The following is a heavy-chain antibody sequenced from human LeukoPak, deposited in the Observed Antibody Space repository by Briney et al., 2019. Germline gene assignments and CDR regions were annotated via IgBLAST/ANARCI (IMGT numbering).Heavy chain of an antibody. CDR2: IRNKAYGGTT. J-gene: IGHJ4*02. CDR1: GFAFGDYA. V-gene: IGHV3-49*03. CDR3: TTRGGSFSIFDY. Sequence: GGSLRLSCTDSGFAFGDYAMSWFRQAPGKGLEWVSFIRNKAYGGTTEYAASVKGRFTISRDDSKSIAYLQMNSLKTEDTAVYYCTTRGGSFSIFDYWGQGTLVTVSS. D-gene: IGHD1-26*01.